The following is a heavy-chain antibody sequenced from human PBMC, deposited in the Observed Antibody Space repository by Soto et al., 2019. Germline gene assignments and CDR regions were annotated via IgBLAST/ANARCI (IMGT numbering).Heavy chain of an antibody. Sequence: SETLSLTCAVSGTSFGTYYWSWIRQPPGKGLEWIGYIFYSGHLKYNPSLKSRLTISVDPPKNQISLRLTSVTAADTAVYYCASVLYSGSPTTTFDYWGQGTLVTVSS. V-gene: IGHV4-59*01. CDR3: ASVLYSGSPTTTFDY. CDR2: IFYSGHL. CDR1: GTSFGTYY. D-gene: IGHD1-26*01. J-gene: IGHJ4*02.